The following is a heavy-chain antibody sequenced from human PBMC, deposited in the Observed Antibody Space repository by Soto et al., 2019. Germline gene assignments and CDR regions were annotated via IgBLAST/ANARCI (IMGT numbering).Heavy chain of an antibody. CDR3: ARARGYCSSTSCSGHYYYYMDV. V-gene: IGHV1-8*01. CDR2: MNPNSGNT. J-gene: IGHJ6*03. CDR1: GYTFTSYD. D-gene: IGHD2-2*01. Sequence: QVQLVQSGAEVKQPGASVKVSCKASGYTFTSYDINWVRQATGQGLEWMGWMNPNSGNTGYAQKFQGRVTMTRNTSISTAYMELSSLRSEDTAVYYCARARGYCSSTSCSGHYYYYMDVWGKGTTVTVSS.